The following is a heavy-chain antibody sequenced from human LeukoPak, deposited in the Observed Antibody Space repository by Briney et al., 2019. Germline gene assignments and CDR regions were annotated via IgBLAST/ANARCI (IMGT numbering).Heavy chain of an antibody. CDR3: ARDPGYSNSPYYLDY. V-gene: IGHV3-21*01. CDR1: GFTFSSYS. Sequence: PGGSLRPSCAASGFTFSSYSMNWVRQAPGKGLEWVSSISSSSSYIYYADSVKGRFTISRDNAKNSLYLQMNSLRAEDTAVFYCARDPGYSNSPYYLDYWGQGTLVTVSS. J-gene: IGHJ4*02. D-gene: IGHD5-12*01. CDR2: ISSSSSYI.